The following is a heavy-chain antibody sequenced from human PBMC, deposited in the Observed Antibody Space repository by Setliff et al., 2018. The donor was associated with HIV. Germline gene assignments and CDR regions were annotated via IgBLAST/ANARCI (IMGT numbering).Heavy chain of an antibody. CDR2: INPSGGST. V-gene: IGHV1-46*01. D-gene: IGHD3-10*01. CDR1: GYSFTSYI. J-gene: IGHJ3*02. CDR3: ARARGRLSDFDI. Sequence: GASVKVSCKASGYSFTSYIIHWVRQAPGQGLEWMGRINPSGGSTSYAQKFQGRVTMTRDTSTSTVYMELSSLRSEDTAMYYCARARGRLSDFDIWGQGTMVTVSS.